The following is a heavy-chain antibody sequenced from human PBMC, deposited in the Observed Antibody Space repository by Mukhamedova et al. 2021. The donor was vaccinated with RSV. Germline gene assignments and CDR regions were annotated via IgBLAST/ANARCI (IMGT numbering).Heavy chain of an antibody. CDR3: ATAPSDILTGYYPWYLDL. Sequence: VRQAPGRGLEWVSSITSRSTYIYYADSVKGRFTISRDNAKNSLSLQMNSLRVEDTAVYYCATAPSDILTGYYPWYLDLWGRGTLV. CDR2: ITSRSTYI. J-gene: IGHJ2*01. V-gene: IGHV3-21*01. D-gene: IGHD3-9*01.